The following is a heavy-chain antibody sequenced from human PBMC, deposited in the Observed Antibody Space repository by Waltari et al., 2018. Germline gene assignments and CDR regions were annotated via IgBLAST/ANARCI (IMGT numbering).Heavy chain of an antibody. CDR1: GFTFSSYW. J-gene: IGHJ4*02. CDR2: INNDGSET. CDR3: VRDLYGIDY. D-gene: IGHD3-10*01. V-gene: IGHV3-74*03. Sequence: EVQLVESGGGLVQPGGSLRLSCGASGFTFSSYWMHWVRQVPGKGLVLVSHINNDGSETKYADSVKGRFTISRDNAKNTLYLQMNSLRVEDTALYYCVRDLYGIDYWGQGTLVTVSS.